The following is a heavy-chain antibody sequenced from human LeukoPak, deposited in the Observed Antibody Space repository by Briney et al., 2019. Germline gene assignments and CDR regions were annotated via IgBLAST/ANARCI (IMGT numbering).Heavy chain of an antibody. V-gene: IGHV1-8*02. J-gene: IGHJ4*02. CDR1: GYTFTSYG. Sequence: ASVKVSCKASGYTFTSYGINWVRQATGQGLEWMGWMNPNSGNTGYAQKFQGRVTMTRNTSISTAYMELSSLRSEDTAVYYCARGSSGYYDSSGYYYWGQGTLVTVSS. D-gene: IGHD3-22*01. CDR2: MNPNSGNT. CDR3: ARGSSGYYDSSGYYY.